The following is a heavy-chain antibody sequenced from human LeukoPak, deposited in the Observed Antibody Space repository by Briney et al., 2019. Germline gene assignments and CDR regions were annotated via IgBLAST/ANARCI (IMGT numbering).Heavy chain of an antibody. Sequence: GGSLRLSCAVSGFTVSSNYMSWVRQAPGKGLEWVADIKQDGSETYYVDSVKGRFTISRDNAKNSLYLQMNSLRAEDTAVYYCARDTTIIAAEYFDYWGQGTLVTVSS. V-gene: IGHV3-7*01. CDR2: IKQDGSET. D-gene: IGHD6-25*01. CDR1: GFTVSSNY. J-gene: IGHJ4*02. CDR3: ARDTTIIAAEYFDY.